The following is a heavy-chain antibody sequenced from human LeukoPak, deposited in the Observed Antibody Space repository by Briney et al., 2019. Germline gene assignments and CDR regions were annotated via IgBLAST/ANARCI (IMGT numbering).Heavy chain of an antibody. J-gene: IGHJ4*02. CDR2: IRYGGSNK. CDR1: GFTFSSYG. V-gene: IGHV3-30*02. CDR3: AKDYDDKFDY. Sequence: PGGSLRLSCAASGFTFSSYGMHWVRQAPGKGLEWVAFIRYGGSNKYYADSVKGRFTISRDNSKNTLYLQMNSLRAEDTALYYCAKDYDDKFDYWGQGTLVTVSS. D-gene: IGHD3-9*01.